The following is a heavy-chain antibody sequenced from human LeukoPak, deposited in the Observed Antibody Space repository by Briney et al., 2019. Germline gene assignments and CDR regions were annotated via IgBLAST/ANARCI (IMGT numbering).Heavy chain of an antibody. Sequence: PGGSLRLSCAASGFTFSSYAMHWVRQAPGKGLEWVAVISYDGSNKYYADSVKGRFTISRDNSKNTLYLQMNSLRAEDTAVYYCARGHRGVLVRSYWYFDLWGRGTLVTVSS. D-gene: IGHD3-16*01. CDR3: ARGHRGVLVRSYWYFDL. J-gene: IGHJ2*01. V-gene: IGHV3-30*04. CDR2: ISYDGSNK. CDR1: GFTFSSYA.